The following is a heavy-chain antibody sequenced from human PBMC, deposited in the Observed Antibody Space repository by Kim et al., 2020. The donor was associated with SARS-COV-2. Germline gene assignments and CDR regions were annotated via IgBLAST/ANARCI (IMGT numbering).Heavy chain of an antibody. D-gene: IGHD3-3*01. CDR1: GFPFSNYA. J-gene: IGHJ5*02. Sequence: GGSLRLSCVASGFPFSNYAMSWVRQAPGRGLQWVSVIRGGSPPYADSVRGRFIMSRDNSANTIYLEMSSLRVEDTARYFCAKSNHVYDLDYHWGQGTQVTVAA. CDR3: AKSNHVYDLDYH. V-gene: IGHV3-23*01. CDR2: IRGGSP.